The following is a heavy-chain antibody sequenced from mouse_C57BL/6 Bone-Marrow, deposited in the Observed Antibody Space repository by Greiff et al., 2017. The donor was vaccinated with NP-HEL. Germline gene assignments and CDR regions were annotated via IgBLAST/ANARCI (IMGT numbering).Heavy chain of an antibody. D-gene: IGHD2-5*01. Sequence: EVNVVESGGGLVKPGGSLKLSCAASGFTFSSYTMSWVRQTPEKRLAWVATISGVGGNTYYPDSVKGRFTISRDTAKNTLYLQMSSLRSEDTALYYCARRGSNYPFAYWGQGTLVTVSA. CDR3: ARRGSNYPFAY. CDR1: GFTFSSYT. V-gene: IGHV5-9*01. CDR2: ISGVGGNT. J-gene: IGHJ3*01.